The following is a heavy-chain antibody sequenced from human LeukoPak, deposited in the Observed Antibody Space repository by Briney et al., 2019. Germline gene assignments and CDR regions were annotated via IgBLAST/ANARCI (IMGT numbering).Heavy chain of an antibody. D-gene: IGHD3-9*01. CDR2: ISWNSGSI. J-gene: IGHJ4*02. CDR3: AKDISYDILTGYPDY. CDR1: GFTFSGSA. Sequence: GGSLRLSCAASGFTFSGSAMHWVRQAPGKGLEWVSGISWNSGSIGYADSVKGRFTISRDNAKNSLYLQMNSLRAEDTALYYCAKDISYDILTGYPDYWGQGTLVTVSS. V-gene: IGHV3-9*01.